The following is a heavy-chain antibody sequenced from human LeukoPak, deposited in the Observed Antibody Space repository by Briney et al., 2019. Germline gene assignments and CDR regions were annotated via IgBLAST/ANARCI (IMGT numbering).Heavy chain of an antibody. D-gene: IGHD2-8*02. V-gene: IGHV4-39*07. Sequence: PSETLSLTCTISGVSISSISYYWGWIRQPPGKGLEWIGSIYYTGSTNYNPSLKSRVSISVDTSKNQFSLSLSSVTAADTAVYYCARVRSPGPGYYYYYYGMDVWGQGTTVTVSS. CDR3: ARVRSPGPGYYYYYYGMDV. J-gene: IGHJ6*02. CDR2: IYYTGST. CDR1: GVSISSISYY.